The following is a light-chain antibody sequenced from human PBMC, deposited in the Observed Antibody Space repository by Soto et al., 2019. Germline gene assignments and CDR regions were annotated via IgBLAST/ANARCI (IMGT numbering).Light chain of an antibody. J-gene: IGKJ5*01. CDR1: QSVSSY. Sequence: DTVWTQTTASLSLCAGERATLFGGASQSVSSYLAWYQQKPGQAPRLLIYDASNRATGIPARFSGSGSGTDVTLTLSSLEPEDLAVYYCQQRSNWPAITFGRGTRLDIK. CDR2: DAS. V-gene: IGKV3-11*01. CDR3: QQRSNWPAIT.